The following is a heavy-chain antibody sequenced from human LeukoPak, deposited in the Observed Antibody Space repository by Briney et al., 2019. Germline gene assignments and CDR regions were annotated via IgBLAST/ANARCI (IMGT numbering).Heavy chain of an antibody. CDR1: GVPFSNYY. CDR3: TRAVSGHPD. V-gene: IGHV4-34*01. Sequence: PSETLSPACAVSGVPFSNYYWSWVGQSPTKGLEWIGEINHSGYTNYNPSLKSRVTISIDTSKNQFSLMLTSVTAADTAVYYCTRAVSGHPDWGQGTLVTVSS. J-gene: IGHJ4*02. CDR2: INHSGYT. D-gene: IGHD5/OR15-5a*01.